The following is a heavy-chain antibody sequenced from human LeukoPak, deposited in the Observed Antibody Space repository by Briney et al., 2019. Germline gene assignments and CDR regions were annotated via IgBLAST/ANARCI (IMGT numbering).Heavy chain of an antibody. Sequence: GGSLRLSCAASGFTFSSYAMSWVRQAPGKGLEWVSAISGGGSGGSTYYADSVKGRFTISRDNSKNTLSLHMNSLRAEDSAVYYCAKDLPSGWAYQTYYFDYWGQGTLVTVSS. D-gene: IGHD6-19*01. CDR1: GFTFSSYA. V-gene: IGHV3-23*01. CDR2: ISGGGSGGST. CDR3: AKDLPSGWAYQTYYFDY. J-gene: IGHJ4*02.